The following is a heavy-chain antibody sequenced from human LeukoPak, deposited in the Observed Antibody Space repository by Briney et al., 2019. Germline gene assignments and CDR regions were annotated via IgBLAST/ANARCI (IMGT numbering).Heavy chain of an antibody. CDR3: ARGQIYGTGSYFSDH. J-gene: IGHJ4*02. CDR1: GFTVTSNY. CDR2: IYTDGRT. D-gene: IGHD3-10*01. Sequence: GGSLRLSCAASGFTVTSNYMSWVRQTPGQGRLEWVSVIYTDGRTSYTGSVTGRFTISRDNSKNTLYLQMNSLRAEDTAVYYCARGQIYGTGSYFSDHWGQGTLVTVSS. V-gene: IGHV3-66*01.